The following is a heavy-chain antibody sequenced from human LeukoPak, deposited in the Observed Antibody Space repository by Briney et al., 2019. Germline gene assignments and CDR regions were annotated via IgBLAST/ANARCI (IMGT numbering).Heavy chain of an antibody. CDR2: IYSGGST. CDR1: GFTVSSNY. CDR3: ARQNYYDSSGGHDY. Sequence: GGSLRLSCAASGFTVSSNYMSWVRQAPGKGLEWVSVIYSGGSTYYADSVKGRFTISRDNSKNTLYLQMNSLRAEDTAVYYCARQNYYDSSGGHDYWGQGTLVTVSS. J-gene: IGHJ4*02. V-gene: IGHV3-66*04. D-gene: IGHD3-22*01.